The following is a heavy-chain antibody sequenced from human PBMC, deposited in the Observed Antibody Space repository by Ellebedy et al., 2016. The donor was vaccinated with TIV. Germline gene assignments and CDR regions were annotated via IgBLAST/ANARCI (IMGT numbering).Heavy chain of an antibody. V-gene: IGHV4-39*01. CDR1: GGSISSSSYY. J-gene: IGHJ4*02. Sequence: SETLSLTXTVSGGSISSSSYYWGWIRQPPGKGLEWIGSIYYSGSTYYNTSLKSRVTISVDTSKNQFSLKLSSVTAADTHVYYGASNNLGYCSSTSCSHFDYWGQGTLVTVSS. D-gene: IGHD2-2*01. CDR2: IYYSGST. CDR3: ASNNLGYCSSTSCSHFDY.